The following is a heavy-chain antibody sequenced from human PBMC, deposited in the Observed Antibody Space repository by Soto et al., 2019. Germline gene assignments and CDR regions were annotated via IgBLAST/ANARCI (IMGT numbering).Heavy chain of an antibody. CDR2: IYYSGST. CDR1: GGSISSYY. V-gene: IGHV4-59*01. Sequence: SETLSLTCTVSGGSISSYYWSWIRQPPGKGLEWIGYIYYSGSTNYNPSLKSRVTISVDTSKNQFSLKLSSVTAADTAVYYCARVGGYYYDSSGYLPFDYWGQGTLVTVSS. CDR3: ARVGGYYYDSSGYLPFDY. J-gene: IGHJ4*02. D-gene: IGHD3-22*01.